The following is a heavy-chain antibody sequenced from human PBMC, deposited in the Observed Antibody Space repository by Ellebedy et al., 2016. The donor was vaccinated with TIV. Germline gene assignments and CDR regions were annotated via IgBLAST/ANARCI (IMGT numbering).Heavy chain of an antibody. CDR1: GFTFSSYP. D-gene: IGHD3-10*01. Sequence: GESLKISCAASGFTFSSYPMLWVRQAPGKGLEWVAGFPGSGSPTNYADSVKGRFTISRDNSKSTLFLQMSSLRADETALYYCAKGYSDWFGGDWGQGTLVTVSS. CDR3: AKGYSDWFGGD. V-gene: IGHV3-23*01. CDR2: FPGSGSPT. J-gene: IGHJ1*01.